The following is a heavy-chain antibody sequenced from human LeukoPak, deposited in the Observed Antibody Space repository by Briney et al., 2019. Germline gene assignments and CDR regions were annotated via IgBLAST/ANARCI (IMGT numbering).Heavy chain of an antibody. V-gene: IGHV4-34*01. J-gene: IGHJ4*02. CDR3: ARHFLSGNGDGDL. CDR2: INHSGDT. D-gene: IGHD4-17*01. CDR1: RVPFSGYF. Sequence: SETLSLTCAVFRVPFSGYFWSWIRQSPGKGLEWIGEINHSGDTKNNPSLKSRVTISVDTSKNQFSLKLSSVTAADTAVYYCARHFLSGNGDGDLWGQGTLVTVSS.